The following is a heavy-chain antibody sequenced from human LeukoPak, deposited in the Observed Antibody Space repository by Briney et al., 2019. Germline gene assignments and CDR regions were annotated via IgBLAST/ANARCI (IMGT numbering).Heavy chain of an antibody. CDR2: IKPNSGGT. J-gene: IGHJ3*02. Sequence: GASVKVSCKASGYTFTGYYMHWVRQAPGQGLEWMGWIKPNSGGTNYAQKFQGRVTMTRDTSISTAYMELRRLRSDDTAVYYCASSRYCTNGVCFDAFDIWGQGTMVTVSS. CDR1: GYTFTGYY. D-gene: IGHD2-8*01. V-gene: IGHV1-2*02. CDR3: ASSRYCTNGVCFDAFDI.